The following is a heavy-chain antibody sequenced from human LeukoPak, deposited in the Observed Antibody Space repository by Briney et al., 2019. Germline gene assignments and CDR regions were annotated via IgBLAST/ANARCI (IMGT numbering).Heavy chain of an antibody. CDR2: ISSSGTI. V-gene: IGHV3-48*02. Sequence: GGSLRLSCAASGFTFSSYSMNWVRQAPGKGLEWISYISSSGTIYYADSVKGRFTISRDNAKNSLYLQMNSLRDEDTAVYYCARYLWFGSSQRFDYWGQGTLVTVSS. CDR3: ARYLWFGSSQRFDY. CDR1: GFTFSSYS. D-gene: IGHD3-10*01. J-gene: IGHJ4*02.